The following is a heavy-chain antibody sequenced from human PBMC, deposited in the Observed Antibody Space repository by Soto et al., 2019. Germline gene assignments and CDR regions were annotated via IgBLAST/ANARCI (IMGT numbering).Heavy chain of an antibody. D-gene: IGHD6-13*01. V-gene: IGHV1-18*01. Sequence: ASVKVSCKASGYTFTSYGISWVRQAPGQGLEWMGWISAYNGNTNYAQKLQGRVTMTTDTSTSTAYMELRSLRSDDTAVYYCARDLRPWSSSWSSYYYYGMDVWGQGTTVTVSS. CDR3: ARDLRPWSSSWSSYYYYGMDV. CDR1: GYTFTSYG. CDR2: ISAYNGNT. J-gene: IGHJ6*02.